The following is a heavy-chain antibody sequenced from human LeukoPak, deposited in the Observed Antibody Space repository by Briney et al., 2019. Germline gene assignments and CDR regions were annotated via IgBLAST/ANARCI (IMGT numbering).Heavy chain of an antibody. V-gene: IGHV1-8*01. CDR3: ARLSQTPDYYGGDGYFYLGY. J-gene: IGHJ4*02. CDR2: MNPNTGNT. D-gene: IGHD3-10*01. CDR1: RYTFTSYD. Sequence: ASVRVSCKGFRYTFTSYDINWVRQAPGQGLEWMGWMNPNTGNTGYAPKFQGRVTMTRDTSINTAYLELSGLTSEDTAVYYCARLSQTPDYYGGDGYFYLGYWGQGTRVTVST.